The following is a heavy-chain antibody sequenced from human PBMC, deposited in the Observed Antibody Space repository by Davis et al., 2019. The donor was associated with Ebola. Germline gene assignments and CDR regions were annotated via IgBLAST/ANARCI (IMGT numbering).Heavy chain of an antibody. D-gene: IGHD5-12*01. CDR3: ARTGLPLVATYYFDY. Sequence: GESLKISCAASGFTFSSYAMHWVRQAPGKGLEWVANIKQDGSEKYYADSVKGRFTISRDNSKNTLYLQMNSLRAEDTAVYCCARTGLPLVATYYFDYWGQGTLVTVSS. J-gene: IGHJ4*02. V-gene: IGHV3-7*01. CDR2: IKQDGSEK. CDR1: GFTFSSYA.